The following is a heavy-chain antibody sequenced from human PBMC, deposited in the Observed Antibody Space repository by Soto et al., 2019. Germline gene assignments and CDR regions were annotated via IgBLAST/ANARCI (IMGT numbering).Heavy chain of an antibody. V-gene: IGHV4-31*03. CDR1: AGSISTINYY. CDR2: ISYSGST. Sequence: QVQLQESGPGLFRPSQTLTLICTVSAGSISTINYYWSWIRQHPEKGLEWIGYISYSGSTFYHSSLKSRVTISLDTSKKQFSLTLTSVTPADTAVYYCARSAQWDGFDPWGQGTMVTVSS. J-gene: IGHJ3*01. CDR3: ARSAQWDGFDP. D-gene: IGHD2-8*01.